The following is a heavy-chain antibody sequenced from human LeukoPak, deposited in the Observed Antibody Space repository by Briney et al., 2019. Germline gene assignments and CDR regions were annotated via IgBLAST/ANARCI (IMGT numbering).Heavy chain of an antibody. CDR3: AKGCSSTSCPRY. V-gene: IGHV3-23*01. CDR2: ITGSGGNT. CDR1: GFIFSSYS. J-gene: IGHJ4*02. D-gene: IGHD2-2*01. Sequence: GGSLRLSCAASGFIFSSYSMSWVRQAPGKGLEWVSVITGSGGNTYYADSVKGRFTISRDNSKNTLHLQMNSLRAEDTAVYYCAKGCSSTSCPRYWGQGTLVTVSS.